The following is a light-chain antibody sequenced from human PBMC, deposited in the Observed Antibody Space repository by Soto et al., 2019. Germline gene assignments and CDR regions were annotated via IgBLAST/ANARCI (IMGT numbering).Light chain of an antibody. CDR1: QSISTY. CDR2: GAS. Sequence: DIQMTQSPSSLSASVGDRVTITCRASQSISTYLTWYQQKPRKAPKLLIYGASRLQCGVPSRCSGSGSGTNFSLPIGSLEPEDFVSYYCQQSYSPPRITFGPGTTVDIK. CDR3: QQSYSPPRIT. V-gene: IGKV1-39*01. J-gene: IGKJ3*01.